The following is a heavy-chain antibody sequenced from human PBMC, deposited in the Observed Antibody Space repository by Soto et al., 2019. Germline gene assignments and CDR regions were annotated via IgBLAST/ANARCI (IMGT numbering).Heavy chain of an antibody. Sequence: GGSLRLSCAASGFTFSSYWMSWVRQAPGKGLEWVANIKQDGSEKYYVDSVKGRFTISRDNAKNSLYLQMNSLRAEDTAVYYCARDRIQLWLRQYYYYGMDVWGQGTTVTVS. V-gene: IGHV3-7*01. CDR1: GFTFSSYW. J-gene: IGHJ6*02. D-gene: IGHD5-18*01. CDR2: IKQDGSEK. CDR3: ARDRIQLWLRQYYYYGMDV.